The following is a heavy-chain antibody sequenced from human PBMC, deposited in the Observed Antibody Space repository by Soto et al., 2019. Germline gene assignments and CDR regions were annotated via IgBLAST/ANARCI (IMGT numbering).Heavy chain of an antibody. Sequence: EVQLLESGGGLVQPGGSLRLSCAASGFTFSSYAMSWVRQAPGKGLEWVSAISGSGGSTYYADSVKGRFTISRDNSKNTLYLQMNSLRAEDTAVYYCAKDKAYYDILTGYSDAFDIWGQGTMVTVSS. CDR1: GFTFSSYA. CDR3: AKDKAYYDILTGYSDAFDI. J-gene: IGHJ3*02. D-gene: IGHD3-9*01. CDR2: ISGSGGST. V-gene: IGHV3-23*01.